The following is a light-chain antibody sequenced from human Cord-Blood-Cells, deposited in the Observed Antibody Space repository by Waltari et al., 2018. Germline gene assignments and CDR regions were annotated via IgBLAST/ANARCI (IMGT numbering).Light chain of an antibody. CDR3: SSYTSSSTYV. CDR1: SSDVGGYNY. J-gene: IGLJ1*01. CDR2: DVS. V-gene: IGLV2-14*01. Sequence: QSALTQPASVSGSPGQSITISCTGTSSDVGGYNYVSWYQQHPGKAPKLMIYDVSKRPPVVSNRFSGSKSGDTASLTISGLQAEDEADYYCSSYTSSSTYVFGTGTKVTVL.